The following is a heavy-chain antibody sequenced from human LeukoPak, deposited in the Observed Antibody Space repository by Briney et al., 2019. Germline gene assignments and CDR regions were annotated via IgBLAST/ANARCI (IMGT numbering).Heavy chain of an antibody. J-gene: IGHJ4*02. D-gene: IGHD3-22*01. CDR3: ARDNGHYYDSSGYYYHRTFDY. Sequence: PSETLSLTCTVSGGSISSYYWSWIRQPPGKGLEWIGYIYYSGSTNYNPSLKSRVTISVDTSKNQFSLKLSSVTAADTAVYYCARDNGHYYDSSGYYYHRTFDYWGQGTLVTVSS. V-gene: IGHV4-59*01. CDR1: GGSISSYY. CDR2: IYYSGST.